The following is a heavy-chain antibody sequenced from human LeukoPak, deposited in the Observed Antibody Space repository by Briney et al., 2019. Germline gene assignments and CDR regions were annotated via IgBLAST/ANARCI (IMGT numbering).Heavy chain of an antibody. V-gene: IGHV4-31*03. CDR3: AREYSSSSYYMDV. D-gene: IGHD6-6*01. CDR2: IYYSGST. J-gene: IGHJ6*03. Sequence: PSQTLSLTCTVSGGSISSGGYYWSWIRQHPGKGLEWIGYIYYSGSTYYNPSLKSRVTTSVDTSKNQFSLKLSSVTAADTAVYYCAREYSSSSYYMDVWGQGTTVTVSS. CDR1: GGSISSGGYY.